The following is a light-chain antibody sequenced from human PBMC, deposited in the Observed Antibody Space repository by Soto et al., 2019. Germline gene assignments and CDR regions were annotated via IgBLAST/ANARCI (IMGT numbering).Light chain of an antibody. V-gene: IGKV3-15*01. CDR2: GAS. Sequence: EIVMTQSPATLSVSPGERATLSCRASQSVSSNLAWYQQKPGQAPRLLIYGASTRDTGIPARFSGSGSGTYFTLTILSLPSQDFAVFYSQHYHHYPPQFTFGPGTKVDIK. J-gene: IGKJ3*01. CDR3: QHYHHYPPQFT. CDR1: QSVSSN.